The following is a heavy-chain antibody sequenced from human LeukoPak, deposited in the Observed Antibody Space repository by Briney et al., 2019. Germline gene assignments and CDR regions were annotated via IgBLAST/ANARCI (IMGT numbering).Heavy chain of an antibody. D-gene: IGHD3-10*01. CDR1: GFTFSRYT. CDR3: AREGLWFGGSQGPDY. CDR2: ISGDSKYI. V-gene: IGHV3-21*01. J-gene: IGHJ4*02. Sequence: GGSLRLSCAGSGFTFSRYTFNWVRQAPGRGLEWVSAISGDSKYIYCTDSVKGRFTISRDNAKNSLYLQMNSLRAEDTAVYYCAREGLWFGGSQGPDYWGQGTLVTVSS.